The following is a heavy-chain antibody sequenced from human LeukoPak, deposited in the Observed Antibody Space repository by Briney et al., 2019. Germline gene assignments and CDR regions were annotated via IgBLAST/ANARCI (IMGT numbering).Heavy chain of an antibody. J-gene: IGHJ4*02. CDR1: GFTFDDYA. CDR3: ANYSYGRY. V-gene: IGHV3-9*01. D-gene: IGHD5-18*01. CDR2: ISWNSGSI. Sequence: GGSLRLSCAASGFTFDDYAMHWVRQAPGKGLEWVSGISWNSGSIGCADSVKGRFTISRDNAKNSLYLQMNSLRAEDTAVYYCANYSYGRYWGQGTLVTVSS.